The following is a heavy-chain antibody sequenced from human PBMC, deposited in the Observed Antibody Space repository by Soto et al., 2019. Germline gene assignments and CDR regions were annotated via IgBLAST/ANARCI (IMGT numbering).Heavy chain of an antibody. J-gene: IGHJ6*02. CDR3: ARARITMVRGVYYGMDV. D-gene: IGHD3-10*01. CDR2: INHSGST. Sequence: PSETLSLTCAVYGGSFSGYYWSWIRQPPGKGLEWIGEINHSGSTNYNPSLKSRVTISVDTSKNQFSLKLSSVTAADTAVYYCARARITMVRGVYYGMDVWGQGTTVTVSS. CDR1: GGSFSGYY. V-gene: IGHV4-34*01.